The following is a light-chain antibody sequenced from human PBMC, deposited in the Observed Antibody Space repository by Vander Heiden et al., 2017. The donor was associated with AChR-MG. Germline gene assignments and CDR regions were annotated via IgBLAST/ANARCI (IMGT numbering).Light chain of an antibody. J-gene: IGLJ2*01. CDR1: KLGDKY. CDR2: QDT. Sequence: SYELTQPPSVSVSPGQTASITCSGDKLGDKYACWYQQKPGQSPVLVIYQDTKRPSGIPERFSGSNSGNTATLTISGAQAMDEADYYCQTWDSSIAVVFGGGTKLNFL. V-gene: IGLV3-1*01. CDR3: QTWDSSIAVV.